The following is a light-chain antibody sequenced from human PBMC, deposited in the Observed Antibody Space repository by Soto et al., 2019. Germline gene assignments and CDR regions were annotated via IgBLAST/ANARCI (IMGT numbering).Light chain of an antibody. CDR2: GES. V-gene: IGKV3-15*01. Sequence: EIVMTQSPATLSVSPGERATLSCRASQSVSSNLAWYQQKAGQAPRLLIYGESTRATGIPARFSGSGSGTEFTLTISSLQSEDFAVYYCQQYNNWPFTFGGGTKVEIK. CDR1: QSVSSN. CDR3: QQYNNWPFT. J-gene: IGKJ4*01.